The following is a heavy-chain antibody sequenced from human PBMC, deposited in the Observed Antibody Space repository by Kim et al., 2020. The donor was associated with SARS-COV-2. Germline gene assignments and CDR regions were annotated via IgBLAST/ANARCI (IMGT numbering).Heavy chain of an antibody. V-gene: IGHV1-69*04. Sequence: SVKVSCKASGGTFSSYAISWVRQAPGQGLEWMGRIIPIIGIAKYAQKFQGRVTITADKSTSTAYMELSSLRSEDTAVYYCPGYGSVLHDWFDPWGQGTLVTVSS. CDR1: GGTFSSYA. J-gene: IGHJ5*02. CDR2: IIPIIGIA. CDR3: PGYGSVLHDWFDP. D-gene: IGHD3-10*01.